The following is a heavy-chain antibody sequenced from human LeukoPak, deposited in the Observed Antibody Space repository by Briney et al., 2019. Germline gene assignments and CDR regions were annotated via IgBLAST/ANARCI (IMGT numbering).Heavy chain of an antibody. V-gene: IGHV4-34*01. CDR2: INHSGST. CDR3: ARFAPSYYDSSGYYTDDAFDI. D-gene: IGHD3-22*01. Sequence: SETLSLTXAVYGGSFSGYYWSWIRQPPGKGLEWIGEINHSGSTNYNPSLKSRVTISVDTSKNQFSLKLSSVTAADTAVYYCARFAPSYYDSSGYYTDDAFDIWGQGTMVTVSS. J-gene: IGHJ3*02. CDR1: GGSFSGYY.